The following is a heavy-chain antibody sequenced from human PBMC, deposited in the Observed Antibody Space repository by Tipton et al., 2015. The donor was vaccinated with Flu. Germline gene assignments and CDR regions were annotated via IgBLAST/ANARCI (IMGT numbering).Heavy chain of an antibody. Sequence: TLSLTCAVYGGSFSGYYWSWIRQSPGKGLEWIGEINHSGSTNYNPSLKSRVAISVDTSKNQFSLKLSSVTAADTAVYYCARVGSAAAGTNWGQGTLVTVSS. CDR3: ARVGSAAAGTN. CDR2: INHSGST. D-gene: IGHD6-13*01. V-gene: IGHV4-34*01. CDR1: GGSFSGYY. J-gene: IGHJ4*02.